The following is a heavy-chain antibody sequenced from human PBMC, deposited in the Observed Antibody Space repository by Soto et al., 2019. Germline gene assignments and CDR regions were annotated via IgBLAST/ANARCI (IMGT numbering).Heavy chain of an antibody. CDR3: VSERGYGHASVPYS. V-gene: IGHV3-30*03. CDR2: ISYDGGLQ. D-gene: IGHD5-18*01. J-gene: IGHJ4*02. CDR1: GFTFTSYG. Sequence: QAHLVESGGGVVQPGRSLRLSCAASGFTFTSYGMHWVRQAPGTRLEWVAVISYDGGLQHYADSVKGRFPISRDNSKNMVLLQMNSLRAEDTAVYYCVSERGYGHASVPYSWGQGTLVSVSS.